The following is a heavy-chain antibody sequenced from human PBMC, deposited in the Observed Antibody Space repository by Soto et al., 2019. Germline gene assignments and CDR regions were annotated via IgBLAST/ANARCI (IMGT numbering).Heavy chain of an antibody. Sequence: EVQLVESGGGLVQPGGSLRLSCAASGFTVSSKYMTWVRQAPGKGLEWVSLIQSGGTTYYADSVKGRFTISRDTSENTLHLQTDSLRVEDTAVYYCARDDVLCDGGRCYGIPLAVWGKGTTVTVSS. CDR3: ARDDVLCDGGRCYGIPLAV. D-gene: IGHD2-15*01. J-gene: IGHJ6*04. CDR2: IQSGGTT. V-gene: IGHV3-66*01. CDR1: GFTVSSKY.